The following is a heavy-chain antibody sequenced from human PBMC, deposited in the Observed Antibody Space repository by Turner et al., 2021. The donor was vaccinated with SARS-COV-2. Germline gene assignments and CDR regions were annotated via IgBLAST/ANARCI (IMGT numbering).Heavy chain of an antibody. CDR2: ISPHSGDT. D-gene: IGHD3-16*01. V-gene: IGHV1-2*07. J-gene: IGHJ3*02. Sequence: QVQAVQSGAEVKKPGASVKVSCKVSGYTLTELSMHWVRQAPGKWLEWMGCISPHSGDTNYSHKSQGRVTITRDTSINTAYMELSRLRSDDTAVYYCAREGGFSYDHDTFRMWGQGTMVTVSS. CDR3: AREGGFSYDHDTFRM. CDR1: GYTLTELS.